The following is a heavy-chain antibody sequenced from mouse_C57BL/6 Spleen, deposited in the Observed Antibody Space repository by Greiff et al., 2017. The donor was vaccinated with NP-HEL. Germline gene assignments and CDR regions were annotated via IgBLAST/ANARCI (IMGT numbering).Heavy chain of an antibody. V-gene: IGHV1-82*01. Sequence: QVQLQQSGPELVKPGASVKISCKASGYAFSSSWMNWVKQRPGKGLEWIGRIYPGDGDTNYNGKFKGKATLTADKSSSTAYMQLSSLTSEDSAVYFCARDAITTVVERDYFDYWGQGTTLSVSS. J-gene: IGHJ2*01. CDR1: GYAFSSSW. CDR3: ARDAITTVVERDYFDY. D-gene: IGHD1-1*01. CDR2: IYPGDGDT.